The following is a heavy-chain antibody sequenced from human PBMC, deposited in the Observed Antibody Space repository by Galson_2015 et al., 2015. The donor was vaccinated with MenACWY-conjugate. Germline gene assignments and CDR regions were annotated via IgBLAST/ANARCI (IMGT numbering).Heavy chain of an antibody. J-gene: IGHJ4*02. CDR2: IYWDDDK. D-gene: IGHD3-3*01. Sequence: PALVNPTQTLTLTCTFSGSSLSTDKVGVGWIRQPPGKALEWLAVIYWDDDKRYSPSLKSRLTITKDTSKNQVVLTMTNMDPVDTATYYCGHRPTGRMSGWDQGFFDYWGQGTLATVSS. CDR1: GSSLSTDKVG. V-gene: IGHV2-5*02. CDR3: GHRPTGRMSGWDQGFFDY.